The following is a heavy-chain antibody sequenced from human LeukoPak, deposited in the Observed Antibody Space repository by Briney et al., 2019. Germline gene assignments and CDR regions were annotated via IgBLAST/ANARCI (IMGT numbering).Heavy chain of an antibody. D-gene: IGHD5-18*01. CDR3: ARERGYSYR. CDR2: IYYSGST. V-gene: IGHV4-59*12. J-gene: IGHJ5*02. Sequence: TSETLPLTCTVSGGSISSYYWSWIRQPPGEGLEWIGYIYYSGSTYYNPSLKSRVTISVDTSKNQFSLKLSSVTAADTAVYYCARERGYSYRWGQGTLVTVSS. CDR1: GGSISSYY.